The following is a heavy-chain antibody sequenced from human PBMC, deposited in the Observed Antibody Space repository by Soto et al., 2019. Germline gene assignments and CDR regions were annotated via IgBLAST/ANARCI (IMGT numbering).Heavy chain of an antibody. V-gene: IGHV3-30*18. CDR2: ISHDGNSH. CDR3: VKAQERSAQYFAFVSTAFDF. Sequence: GGSLSLSCEGSGFSFSNYGIHWVRQAPGKGLEWVAVISHDGNSHHLADSVRGRFTISRDNSKNTVFLHMTSLRREDSAVYHCVKAQERSAQYFAFVSTAFDFWGQGTMVTVSS. D-gene: IGHD3-3*01. CDR1: GFSFSNYG. J-gene: IGHJ3*01.